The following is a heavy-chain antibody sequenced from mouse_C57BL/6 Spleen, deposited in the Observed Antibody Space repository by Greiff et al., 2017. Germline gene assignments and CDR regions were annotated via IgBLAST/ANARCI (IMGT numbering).Heavy chain of an antibody. CDR3: ARHYGSSPFDD. V-gene: IGHV1-69*01. D-gene: IGHD1-1*01. Sequence: QVQLQQPGAELVMPGASVKLSCKASGYTFTSYWMHWVKQRPGQGLEWIGEIDPSDSYTNYNQKFKGKSTLTVDKSSSTAYMQLSSLTSEDSAVYYCARHYGSSPFDDWGQGTTLTVSS. J-gene: IGHJ2*01. CDR2: IDPSDSYT. CDR1: GYTFTSYW.